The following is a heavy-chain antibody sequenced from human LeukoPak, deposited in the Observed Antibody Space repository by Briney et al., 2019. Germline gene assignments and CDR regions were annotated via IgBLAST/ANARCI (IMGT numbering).Heavy chain of an antibody. CDR2: ISADGSVT. V-gene: IGHV3-74*01. CDR3: LDYGHS. D-gene: IGHD4-17*01. Sequence: PGGSLRLSCAASGFTFSSYWMHWVRQAPGEGLVWVSRISADGSVTTYADSVKGRFTISRDNAKNTLYLQMNSLRAEDTAVYYCLDYGHSWGQGTLVTVSS. CDR1: GFTFSSYW. J-gene: IGHJ5*02.